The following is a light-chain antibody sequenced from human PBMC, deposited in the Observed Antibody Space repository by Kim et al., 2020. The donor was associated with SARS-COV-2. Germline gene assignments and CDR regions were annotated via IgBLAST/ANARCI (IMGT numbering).Light chain of an antibody. CDR2: YDR. Sequence: APGKAARIACGGNNIGSKSVHWYQQKPGPAPVLVIHYDRDRPSGIPERFSGSNSGNTATLTISRVEAGDEADYYCQVWDSSSDHRVFGGGTQLTVL. CDR1: NIGSKS. CDR3: QVWDSSSDHRV. J-gene: IGLJ3*02. V-gene: IGLV3-21*04.